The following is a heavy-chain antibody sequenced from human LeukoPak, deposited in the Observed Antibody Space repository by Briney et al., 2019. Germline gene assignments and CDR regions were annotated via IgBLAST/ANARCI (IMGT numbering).Heavy chain of an antibody. CDR2: IIPILGIA. D-gene: IGHD3-16*01. CDR3: AREGESYDGAAYFDY. Sequence: GASVKVSCKASGGTFSSYAISWVRQAPGQGLEWMGRIIPILGIANYAQKFQGRVTITADKSTSTAYMELSSLRSEDTAVYYCAREGESYDGAAYFDYWGQGTLVTVSS. J-gene: IGHJ4*02. CDR1: GGTFSSYA. V-gene: IGHV1-69*04.